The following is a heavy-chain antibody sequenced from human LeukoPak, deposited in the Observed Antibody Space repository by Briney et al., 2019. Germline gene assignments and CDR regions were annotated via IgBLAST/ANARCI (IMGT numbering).Heavy chain of an antibody. CDR3: VKDLSGWYSFDY. J-gene: IGHJ4*02. V-gene: IGHV3-48*01. CDR1: GFTFSTYS. CDR2: ISGSSSSSDGGAI. D-gene: IGHD6-19*01. Sequence: PGGSLRLSCTASGFTFSTYSMNWVRQAPGRGLEWVSYISGSSSSSDGGAIQYADSVKGRFTISRDDSKNTVHLQMSSLRAEDTAVYHCVKDLSGWYSFDYWGQGTLVTVSS.